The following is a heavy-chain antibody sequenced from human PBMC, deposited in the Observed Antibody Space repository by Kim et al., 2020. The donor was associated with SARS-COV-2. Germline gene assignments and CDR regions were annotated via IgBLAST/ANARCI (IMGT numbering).Heavy chain of an antibody. Sequence: SETLSLTCTVSGGSISRYYWSWIRQPPGKGLEWIGYISNSGSTSYNPSLKRRVTISLDTSKNQFSLNLTSVTAADTAVYYCARGLRGGYYENANWFDPWGQGTLVTVSS. CDR2: ISNSGST. J-gene: IGHJ5*02. D-gene: IGHD3-3*01. CDR3: ARGLRGGYYENANWFDP. V-gene: IGHV4-59*01. CDR1: GGSISRYY.